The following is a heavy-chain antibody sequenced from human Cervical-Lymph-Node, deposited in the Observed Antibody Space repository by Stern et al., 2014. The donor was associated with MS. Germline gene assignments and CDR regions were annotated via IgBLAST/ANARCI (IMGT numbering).Heavy chain of an antibody. J-gene: IGHJ5*02. Sequence: VQLVESGADVKKPGSSVRVSCKTSGGISWLRQAPGQGLEWMGGIIPFVGTANYAQTFHGRLTLTADPSTNTTHMTLTSLRADATALYYGGRGGGDNWFDPWGQGTLVSVSS. D-gene: IGHD3-16*01. CDR2: IIPFVGTA. V-gene: IGHV1-69*01. CDR1: GG. CDR3: GRGGGDNWFDP.